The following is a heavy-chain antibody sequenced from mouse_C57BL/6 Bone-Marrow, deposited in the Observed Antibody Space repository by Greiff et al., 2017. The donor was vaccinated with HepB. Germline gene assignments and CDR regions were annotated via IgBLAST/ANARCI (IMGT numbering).Heavy chain of an antibody. V-gene: IGHV1-26*01. J-gene: IGHJ2*01. D-gene: IGHD2-2*01. Sequence: VQLQQSGPELVKPGASVKISCKASGYTFTDYYMNWVKQSHGKSLEWIGDINPNNGGTSYNQKFKGKATLTVDKSSSTAYMELRSLTSEDSAVYYCARGGYASYYFDDWGQGTTVTVSS. CDR3: ARGGYASYYFDD. CDR1: GYTFTDYY. CDR2: INPNNGGT.